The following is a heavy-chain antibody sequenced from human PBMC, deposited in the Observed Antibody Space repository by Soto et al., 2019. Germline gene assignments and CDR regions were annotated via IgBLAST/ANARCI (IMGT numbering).Heavy chain of an antibody. CDR1: GFTFSSYG. CDR3: AKDRTTTVTGWFDP. CDR2: ISYDGSNK. V-gene: IGHV3-30*18. J-gene: IGHJ5*02. Sequence: QVQLVESGGGVVQPGRSLRLSCAASGFTFSSYGMHWVRQAPGKGLEWVAVISYDGSNKYYADSVKGRFTISRDNSKNTLYLQVNSLRAEDTAVYYCAKDRTTTVTGWFDPSGQGTLVTVSS. D-gene: IGHD4-17*01.